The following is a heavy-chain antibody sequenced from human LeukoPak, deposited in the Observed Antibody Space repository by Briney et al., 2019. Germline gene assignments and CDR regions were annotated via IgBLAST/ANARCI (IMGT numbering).Heavy chain of an antibody. CDR3: AKDLRKDGIWDIDY. V-gene: IGHV3-23*01. Sequence: GGSLRLSCAASGFTFSTYIMTWVSQAPGKGLEWVSGIYGSGGASFYADSVKGRFTISRDNSQNTVFLQMDSLRDEDTALYYCAKDLRKDGIWDIDYWGQGTLVTVSS. D-gene: IGHD1-20*01. CDR2: IYGSGGAS. J-gene: IGHJ4*02. CDR1: GFTFSTYI.